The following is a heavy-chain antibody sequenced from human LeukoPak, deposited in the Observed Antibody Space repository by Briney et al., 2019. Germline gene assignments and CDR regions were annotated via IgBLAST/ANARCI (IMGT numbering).Heavy chain of an antibody. CDR3: AKDLTGTTSLNYYYYGMDV. CDR1: GFNFNRYA. J-gene: IGHJ6*02. V-gene: IGHV3-30-3*01. D-gene: IGHD1-20*01. CDR2: ISYDGSNK. Sequence: PGGSLRLSCAASGFNFNRYAFHWVRQAPGMGLEWVALISYDGSNKYYADSVRGRFTISRDDPKNTLYLQMNSLKPEDTAVYYCAKDLTGTTSLNYYYYGMDVWGQGTTVTVSS.